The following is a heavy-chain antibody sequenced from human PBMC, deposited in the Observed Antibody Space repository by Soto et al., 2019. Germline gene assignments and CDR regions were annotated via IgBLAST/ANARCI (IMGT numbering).Heavy chain of an antibody. V-gene: IGHV4-59*08. Sequence: PSETLSLTCTVSGGSISSYYWSWIRQPPGKGLEWIGYIYYSGSTNYNPSLKSRVTISVDTSKNQFSLKLSSATAADTAVYYCASSLWYEDYFDYWGQGTLVTVSS. CDR3: ASSLWYEDYFDY. J-gene: IGHJ4*02. CDR2: IYYSGST. CDR1: GGSISSYY. D-gene: IGHD2-15*01.